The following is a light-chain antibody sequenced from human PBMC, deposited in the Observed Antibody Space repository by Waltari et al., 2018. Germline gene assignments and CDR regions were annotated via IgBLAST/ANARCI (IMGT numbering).Light chain of an antibody. Sequence: YDLTQPPSVSVSPGHTAAITCSGDGLQTQYILWYQQKSGQAPVLVMNDDNKRPAGIPGRFSGSSAGTVATLTITGAQVDDEADYYCYSKDTDGGSQGKIGGGTKLTVL. CDR3: YSKDTDGGSQGK. CDR1: GLQTQY. CDR2: DDN. J-gene: IGLJ2*01. V-gene: IGLV3-10*01.